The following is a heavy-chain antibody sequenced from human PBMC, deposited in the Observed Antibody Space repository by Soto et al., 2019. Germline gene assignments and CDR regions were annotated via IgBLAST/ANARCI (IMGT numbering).Heavy chain of an antibody. V-gene: IGHV1-69*01. J-gene: IGHJ4*02. CDR1: GGSFNRHT. D-gene: IGHD3-22*01. CDR3: ARGWGYDSTDYYYAY. Sequence: QVQLVQSGAEVRKPGSSVRVSCKASGGSFNRHTISWVRQAPGQGLESMGGIIPIFGTANHAQEFQGRVTIIADESTSTVYMELSSLRSDDTAIYYCARGWGYDSTDYYYAYWGQGTLVIVSS. CDR2: IIPIFGTA.